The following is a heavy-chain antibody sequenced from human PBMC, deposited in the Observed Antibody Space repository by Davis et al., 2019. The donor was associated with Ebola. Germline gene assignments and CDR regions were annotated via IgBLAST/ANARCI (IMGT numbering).Heavy chain of an antibody. Sequence: SETLSLTCTVSGGPTSSYYWSWIRQPPGKGLEWIGYIYYSGSTNYNPSLKSRVTISVDTSKNQFSLNLRSVTAADTAMYYCARDYGGGLYGMYVWGQGTTVTVSS. CDR2: IYYSGST. D-gene: IGHD4-17*01. CDR1: GGPTSSYY. J-gene: IGHJ6*02. CDR3: ARDYGGGLYGMYV. V-gene: IGHV4-59*01.